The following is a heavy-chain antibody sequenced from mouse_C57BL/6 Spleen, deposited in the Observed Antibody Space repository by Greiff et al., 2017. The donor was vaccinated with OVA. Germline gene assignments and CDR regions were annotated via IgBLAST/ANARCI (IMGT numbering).Heavy chain of an antibody. J-gene: IGHJ2*01. Sequence: EVQLVESVGGLVQPGSSMKLSCTASGFTFSDYYMAWVRQVPEKGLEWVANINYDGSSTYYLDSLKSRFIISRDNAKNILYLQMSSLKSEDTATYYCARVSAYFDYWGQGTTLTVSS. CDR3: ARVSAYFDY. CDR2: INYDGSST. CDR1: GFTFSDYY. V-gene: IGHV5-16*01.